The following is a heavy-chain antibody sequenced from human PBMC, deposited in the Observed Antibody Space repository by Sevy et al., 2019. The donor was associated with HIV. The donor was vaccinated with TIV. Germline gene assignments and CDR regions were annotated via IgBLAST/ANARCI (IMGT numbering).Heavy chain of an antibody. V-gene: IGHV1-69*13. CDR2: IIPIFGTA. J-gene: IGHJ6*02. CDR3: ARGKDIVATITPYYYYYYGMDV. D-gene: IGHD5-12*01. Sequence: ASVKVPCKASGGTFSSYAISWVRQAPGQGLEWMGGIIPIFGTANYAQKFQGRVTITADESTSTAYMELSSLRSEDTAVYYCARGKDIVATITPYYYYYYGMDVWGQGTTVTVSS. CDR1: GGTFSSYA.